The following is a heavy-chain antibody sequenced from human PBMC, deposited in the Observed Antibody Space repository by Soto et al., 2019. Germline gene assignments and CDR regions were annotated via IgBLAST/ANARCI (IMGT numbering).Heavy chain of an antibody. Sequence: SLSLSSGASGCTVGSYGLSWGRQAPEKGLEWVSAISGSGGSTYYADSVKGRFTISRDNSKNTLYLQMNSLRAEDTAVYYCAKADIPINHYDSSGYYYAPSDYWGQGTLVTVSS. D-gene: IGHD3-22*01. CDR3: AKADIPINHYDSSGYYYAPSDY. V-gene: IGHV3-23*01. CDR2: ISGSGGST. CDR1: GCTVGSYG. J-gene: IGHJ4*02.